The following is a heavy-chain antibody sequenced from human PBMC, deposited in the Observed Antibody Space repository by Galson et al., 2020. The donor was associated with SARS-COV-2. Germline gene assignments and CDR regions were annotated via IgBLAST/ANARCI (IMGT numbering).Heavy chain of an antibody. CDR2: ISYDGSNK. J-gene: IGHJ3*02. V-gene: IGHV3-30*04. Sequence: GESLKISCAASGFTFSSYAMHWVRQAPGKGLEWVAVISYDGSNKYYADSVKGRFTISRDNSKNTLYLQMNSLRAEDTAVYYAVAELLYAFDIWGQGTMVTVSS. CDR1: GFTFSSYA. CDR3: VAELLYAFDI. D-gene: IGHD1-26*01.